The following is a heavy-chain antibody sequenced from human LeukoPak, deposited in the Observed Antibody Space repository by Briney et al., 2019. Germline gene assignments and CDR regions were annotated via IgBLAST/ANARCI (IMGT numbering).Heavy chain of an antibody. J-gene: IGHJ3*02. CDR2: IYPGDSDT. CDR1: GDSFTSYW. D-gene: IGHD3-10*01. V-gene: IGHV5-51*01. Sequence: GESLKISCKGSGDSFTSYWIGWVRQMPGKGLEWMGIIYPGDSDTRYSPSFQGQVTISADKSISTAYLQWSSLKASDTAMYYCARQGYYGSGSYYTDAFDIWGQGTMVTVSS. CDR3: ARQGYYGSGSYYTDAFDI.